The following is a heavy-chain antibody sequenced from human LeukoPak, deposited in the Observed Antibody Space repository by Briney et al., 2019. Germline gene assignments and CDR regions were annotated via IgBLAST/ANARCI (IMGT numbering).Heavy chain of an antibody. V-gene: IGHV3-21*01. CDR1: GFTFNNYN. Sequence: PGGSLRLSCTASGFTFNNYNMNWVRQAPGRALEWVSSITSGGLYIFYADSGRGRFTISRDNAKNSLYLQVTGLGPEDTAVNYCARDPYSGDYGPYYYYYMGVWGTGTTVTISS. J-gene: IGHJ6*03. CDR2: ITSGGLYI. CDR3: ARDPYSGDYGPYYYYYMGV. D-gene: IGHD1-26*01.